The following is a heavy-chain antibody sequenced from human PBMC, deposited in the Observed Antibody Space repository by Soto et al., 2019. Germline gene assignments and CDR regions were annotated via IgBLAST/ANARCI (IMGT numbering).Heavy chain of an antibody. J-gene: IGHJ5*02. V-gene: IGHV1-2*02. Sequence: GASVKVSCKASGYTFTGYYMHWVRQAPGQGLEWMGWINPNSGGTNYAQKFQGRVTMTRDTSISTAYMELSRLRSDDTAVYYCARGVAAAGTNWFDPWGRGTLVTVSS. CDR1: GYTFTGYY. CDR2: INPNSGGT. CDR3: ARGVAAAGTNWFDP. D-gene: IGHD6-13*01.